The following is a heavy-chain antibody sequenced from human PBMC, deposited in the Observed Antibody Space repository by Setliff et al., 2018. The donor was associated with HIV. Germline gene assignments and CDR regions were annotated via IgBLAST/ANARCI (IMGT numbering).Heavy chain of an antibody. CDR2: ISSSSSYI. J-gene: IGHJ3*02. CDR1: GFTFSSYS. Sequence: GSLRLSCAASGFTFSSYSMNWVRQAPGKGLEWVSSISSSSSYIYYADSVKGRFTISRDNAKNSLYLQMNSLRAEDTAVYYCARDRYYDSSGYSGSAFDIWGQGTMVTVSS. V-gene: IGHV3-21*01. D-gene: IGHD3-22*01. CDR3: ARDRYYDSSGYSGSAFDI.